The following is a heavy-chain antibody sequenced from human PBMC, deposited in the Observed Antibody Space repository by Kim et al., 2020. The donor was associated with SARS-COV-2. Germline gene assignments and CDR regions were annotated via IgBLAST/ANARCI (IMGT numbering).Heavy chain of an antibody. J-gene: IGHJ6*02. CDR1: GFTFSDYY. CDR2: ISSSGSTI. Sequence: GGSLRLSCAASGFTFSDYYMSWIRQAPGKGLEWVSYISSSGSTIYYADSVKGRFTISRDNAKNSLYLQMNSLRAEDTAVYYCARVGSITMVRGVTDYYYGMDVWGQGTTVTVSS. CDR3: ARVGSITMVRGVTDYYYGMDV. V-gene: IGHV3-11*01. D-gene: IGHD3-10*01.